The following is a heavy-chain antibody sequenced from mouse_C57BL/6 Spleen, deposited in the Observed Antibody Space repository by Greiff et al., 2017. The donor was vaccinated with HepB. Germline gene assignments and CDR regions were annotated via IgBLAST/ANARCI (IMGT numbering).Heavy chain of an antibody. CDR2: IRNKANGYTT. CDR1: GFTFTDYY. J-gene: IGHJ1*03. V-gene: IGHV7-3*01. CDR3: ARYSGSRGFDV. D-gene: IGHD1-1*01. Sequence: EVQLMESGGGLVQPGGSLSLSCAASGFTFTDYYMSWVRQPPGKALEWLGFIRNKANGYTTEYSASVKGRFTISRDNSQSILYLQMNALRAEDSATYYCARYSGSRGFDVWGTGTTVTVSS.